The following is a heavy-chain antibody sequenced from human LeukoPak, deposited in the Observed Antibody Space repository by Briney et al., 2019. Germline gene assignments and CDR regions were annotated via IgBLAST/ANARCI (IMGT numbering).Heavy chain of an antibody. D-gene: IGHD3-16*01. J-gene: IGHJ3*02. V-gene: IGHV3-74*01. Sequence: PGRSLRLSCAASGFTFSSYWMHWVRQAPGKGLVWVSRINSDGSSTSYADSVKGRFTISRDNAKNTLYLQMNSLRAEDTAVYYCARSLLSSLGPPLAIMSAFDIWGQGTMVTVSS. CDR1: GFTFSSYW. CDR2: INSDGSST. CDR3: ARSLLSSLGPPLAIMSAFDI.